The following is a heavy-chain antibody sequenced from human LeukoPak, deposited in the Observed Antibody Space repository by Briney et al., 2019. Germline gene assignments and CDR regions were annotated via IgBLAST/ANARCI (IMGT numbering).Heavy chain of an antibody. J-gene: IGHJ3*02. Sequence: GRSLRLSCAASGFTFSSYGMHGVRGARGKGLEWVSAISGSGGSTYYADSVKGRFTISRDNSKNTLYLQMNSLRAEDTAVYYCAKARQIDAFDIWGQGTMVTVSS. CDR3: AKARQIDAFDI. CDR1: GFTFSSYG. CDR2: ISGSGGST. V-gene: IGHV3-23*01.